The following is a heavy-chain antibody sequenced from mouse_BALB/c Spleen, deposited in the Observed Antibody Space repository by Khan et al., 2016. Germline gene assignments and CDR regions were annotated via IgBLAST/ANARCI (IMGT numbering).Heavy chain of an antibody. CDR2: IWAGGST. V-gene: IGHV2-9*02. Sequence: QVQLKESGPGLVAPSQSLSITCTVSGFSLTSYGVHWVRQPPGKGLEWLGVIWAGGSTNYNSALMSRLSISKDNSKSQVFLKMNSLQTDDTAMYYCARGDHGSSTGAYWGQGTLVTVSA. CDR1: GFSLTSYG. CDR3: ARGDHGSSTGAY. J-gene: IGHJ3*01. D-gene: IGHD1-1*01.